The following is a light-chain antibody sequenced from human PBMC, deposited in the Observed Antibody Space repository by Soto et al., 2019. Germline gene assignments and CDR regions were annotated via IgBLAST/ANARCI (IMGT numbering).Light chain of an antibody. J-gene: IGKJ4*01. CDR2: DAS. Sequence: EIVLTQSPATLSLSPGERATLSCRASQSVSRSLGWYQQRPGQPPRLLIYDASNRATGVPPRFSGSGSGTDFTLTISSLEPEDFAVYYGQHRGSPLTFGGGTKVEIK. CDR1: QSVSRS. V-gene: IGKV3-11*01. CDR3: QHRGSPLT.